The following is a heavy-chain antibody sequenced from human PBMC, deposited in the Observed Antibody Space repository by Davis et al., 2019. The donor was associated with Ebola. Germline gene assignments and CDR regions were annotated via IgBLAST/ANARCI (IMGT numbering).Heavy chain of an antibody. CDR1: GFTFSSYG. J-gene: IGHJ4*02. CDR2: IPYDASGT. CDR3: VVGATSYYFDY. V-gene: IGHV3-33*05. D-gene: IGHD1-26*01. Sequence: GGSLRLSCAASGFTFSSYGMHWLRQAPGRGPEWVAVIPYDASGTFYADPVKGRFTISRDNSKNTLYLQMNSLRAEDTAVYYCVVGATSYYFDYWGQGALVTVSS.